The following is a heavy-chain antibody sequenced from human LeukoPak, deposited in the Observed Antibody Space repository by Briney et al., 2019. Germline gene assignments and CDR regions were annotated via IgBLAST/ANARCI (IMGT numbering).Heavy chain of an antibody. Sequence: GGSLRLSCAASGFSVSSNYMSWVRQTPGRGLEWVSVIYSDGTTYYEDSVKGRFTVSRDKSKNTLSLQMNSLRAEDTALYYCTKDLRYYYADNHSEMDEHDYWGQGTLVTVSS. CDR3: TKDLRYYYADNHSEMDEHDY. J-gene: IGHJ4*02. V-gene: IGHV3-53*01. CDR2: IYSDGTT. D-gene: IGHD4-23*01. CDR1: GFSVSSNY.